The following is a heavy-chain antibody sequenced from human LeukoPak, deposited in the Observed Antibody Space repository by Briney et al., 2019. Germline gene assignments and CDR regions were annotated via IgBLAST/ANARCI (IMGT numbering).Heavy chain of an antibody. CDR2: IRYDGSNK. CDR3: AKDPWTYYDFWSGRPHWFDP. V-gene: IGHV3-30*02. CDR1: GFTFSSYG. J-gene: IGHJ5*02. Sequence: PGGSLRLSCAASGFTFSSYGMHWVRQAPGKGLEWVAFIRYDGSNKYYADSVKGRFTISRDNSKNTLYLQMNSLRAEDTAVYYCAKDPWTYYDFWSGRPHWFDPWGQGTLVTVSS. D-gene: IGHD3-3*01.